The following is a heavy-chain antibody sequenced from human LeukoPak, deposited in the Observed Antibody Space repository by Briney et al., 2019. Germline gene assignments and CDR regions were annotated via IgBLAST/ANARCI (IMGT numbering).Heavy chain of an antibody. V-gene: IGHV4-38-2*02. Sequence: SETLSLTCTVSGYSISSGYYWGWIRQPPGKGLEWIGEINHSGSTNYNPSLKSRVTISVDASKNQFSLKLSSVTDADTAIYYCARGSYYYDSSGYKENWFDPWGQGTLVTVSS. CDR2: INHSGST. CDR1: GYSISSGYY. J-gene: IGHJ5*02. D-gene: IGHD3-22*01. CDR3: ARGSYYYDSSGYKENWFDP.